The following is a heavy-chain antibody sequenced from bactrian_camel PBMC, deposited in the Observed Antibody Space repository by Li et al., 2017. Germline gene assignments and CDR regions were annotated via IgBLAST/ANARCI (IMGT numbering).Heavy chain of an antibody. CDR3: AQGFTGGVGS. Sequence: VQLVESGGGLAQPGGSLRLSCAASGFTFSSYGMSWVRQAPGKGLEWVSVINSGDGGVTSYGDSVKGRFTISRDDAKNMLYLQMNSLKFEDTALYYCAQGFTGGVGSRGQGTQVTVS. V-gene: IGHV3S42*01. CDR2: INSGDGGVT. D-gene: IGHD5*01. CDR1: GFTFSSYG. J-gene: IGHJ6*01.